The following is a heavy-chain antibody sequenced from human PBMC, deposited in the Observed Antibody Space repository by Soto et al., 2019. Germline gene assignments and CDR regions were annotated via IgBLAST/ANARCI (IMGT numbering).Heavy chain of an antibody. V-gene: IGHV3-30*18. Sequence: GGSLRLSCAASEFTFSTYGMDWVRQAPGKGLEWVAVISYDGSNKYYADSVKGRFTISRDNSKNTLYLQMNSLRAEDTAVYYCAKEGYYGSGSYPNPSYYYYGMDVWGQGTTVTVSS. CDR3: AKEGYYGSGSYPNPSYYYYGMDV. J-gene: IGHJ6*02. CDR2: ISYDGSNK. D-gene: IGHD3-10*01. CDR1: EFTFSTYG.